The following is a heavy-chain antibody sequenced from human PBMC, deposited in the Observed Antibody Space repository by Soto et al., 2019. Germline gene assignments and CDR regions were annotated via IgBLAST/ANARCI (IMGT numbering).Heavy chain of an antibody. J-gene: IGHJ6*02. D-gene: IGHD7-27*01. CDR1: GFTFSSHG. CDR2: IWYDGSHK. Sequence: GGSLRLSCEASGFTFSSHGMHWVRQAPGKGLEWVAVIWYDGSHKSYTDSVKGRFTISRDNSKNTLYLQMNSLRVEDTAAYYCARGNWGYNYGMDVWGPGTTVTVSS. CDR3: ARGNWGYNYGMDV. V-gene: IGHV3-33*01.